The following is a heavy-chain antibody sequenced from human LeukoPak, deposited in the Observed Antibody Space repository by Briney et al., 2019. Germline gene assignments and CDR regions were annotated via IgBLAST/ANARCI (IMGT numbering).Heavy chain of an antibody. CDR3: AKAYYYGSGSYYNYYYYGMDV. CDR2: IIPILGIA. J-gene: IGHJ6*02. D-gene: IGHD3-10*01. CDR1: GGTFSSYA. V-gene: IGHV1-69*04. Sequence: ASVKVSCKASGGTFSSYAISWVRQAPGQGLEWMGRIIPILGIANYAQKFRGRVTITADKSTSTAYMELSSLRSEDTAVYYCAKAYYYGSGSYYNYYYYGMDVWGQGTTVTVSS.